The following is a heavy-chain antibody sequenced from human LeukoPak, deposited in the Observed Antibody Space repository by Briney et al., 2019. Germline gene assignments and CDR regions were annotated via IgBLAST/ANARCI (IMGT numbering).Heavy chain of an antibody. CDR3: ARLVCSSTSCYSGFDY. J-gene: IGHJ4*02. CDR2: IYPADSDT. Sequence: PGGSLKISCKGSGYIFTNYWIGWVRQMPEKGLEWMGIIYPADSDTRYSPSFQGQVTISADKSINSAYLQWSSLKASDTAMYYCARLVCSSTSCYSGFDYWGQGTLVTVSS. V-gene: IGHV5-51*01. CDR1: GYIFTNYW. D-gene: IGHD2-2*01.